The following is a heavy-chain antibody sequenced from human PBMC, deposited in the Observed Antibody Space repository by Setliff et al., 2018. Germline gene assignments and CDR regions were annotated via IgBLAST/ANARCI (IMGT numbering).Heavy chain of an antibody. D-gene: IGHD3-22*01. CDR1: GASISGYY. CDR2: LYYGGST. CDR3: ASEGDSSGYYYGGGFDY. V-gene: IGHV4-59*01. Sequence: SETLSLTCSVSGASISGYYWSWIRQSPAKGLEWIGSLYYGGSTSYNPSLKSRVTMSVDTSKGQFSRKLSSVTAADTALYYCASEGDSSGYYYGGGFDYWGQGIPVTVPQ. J-gene: IGHJ4*02.